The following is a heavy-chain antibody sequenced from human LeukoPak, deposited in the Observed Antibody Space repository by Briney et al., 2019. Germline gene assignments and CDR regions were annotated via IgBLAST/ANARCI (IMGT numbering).Heavy chain of an antibody. V-gene: IGHV1-2*02. Sequence: ASVKVSCKASGYIITGYYMHWVRQAPGQGLEWVGWITPKNGGTNYAQKFHGRVTISSDTSMSTTYMELTSLKSDDTALYYCARLINGGRAFDIWGQGTVVTVSS. CDR3: ARLINGGRAFDI. CDR2: ITPKNGGT. J-gene: IGHJ3*02. CDR1: GYIITGYY. D-gene: IGHD3-16*01.